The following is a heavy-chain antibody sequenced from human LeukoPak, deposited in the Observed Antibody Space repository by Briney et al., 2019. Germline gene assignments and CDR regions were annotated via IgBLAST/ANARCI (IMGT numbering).Heavy chain of an antibody. V-gene: IGHV1-8*01. CDR2: MSPNSGNT. CDR3: ARGRPDTSVPRTYYMDV. J-gene: IGHJ6*03. CDR1: GYTFTSFD. D-gene: IGHD5-18*01. Sequence: GASVKVSCKASGYTFTSFDIFWERQATGQGLEWMGWMSPNSGNTGSAQKFQGRVTFTRDTSISTSFMDLSSLRSEDTAIYYCARGRPDTSVPRTYYMDVWGKGTTVTVSS.